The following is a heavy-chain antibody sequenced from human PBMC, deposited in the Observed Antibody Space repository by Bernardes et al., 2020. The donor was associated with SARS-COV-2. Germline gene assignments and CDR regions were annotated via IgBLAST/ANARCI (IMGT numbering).Heavy chain of an antibody. CDR2: INSDGSST. J-gene: IGHJ6*02. CDR1: GFTFSSYW. V-gene: IGHV3-74*01. CDR3: ARGQAHGMDV. Sequence: GGSLRLSCADTGFTFSSYWMHWVRQAPGKGLVWVSRINSDGSSTSYADSVKGRFTISRDNAKNTMFLQMNSLRDEDTAIYYCARGQAHGMDVWGQGTTVIVSS.